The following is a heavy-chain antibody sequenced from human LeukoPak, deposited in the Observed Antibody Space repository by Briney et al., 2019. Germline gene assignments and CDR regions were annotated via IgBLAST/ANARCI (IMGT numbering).Heavy chain of an antibody. Sequence: GGSLRLSCAASGFTFSSYWMSWVRQAPGKGLEWVANIKQDGSEKYYVDSVKGRFTISRDNAKNSLYLQMNSLRAEDTAVYYCARDEHSSDGYLPPYYYYGMDVWGQGTTVTVSS. V-gene: IGHV3-7*05. CDR3: ARDEHSSDGYLPPYYYYGMDV. D-gene: IGHD6-19*01. J-gene: IGHJ6*02. CDR1: GFTFSSYW. CDR2: IKQDGSEK.